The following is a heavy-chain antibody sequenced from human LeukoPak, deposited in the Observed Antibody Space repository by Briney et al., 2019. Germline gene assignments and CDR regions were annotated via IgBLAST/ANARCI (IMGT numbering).Heavy chain of an antibody. CDR2: MNPNSGNT. CDR1: GYTFTSYD. J-gene: IGHJ4*02. V-gene: IGHV1-8*03. D-gene: IGHD6-6*01. Sequence: GASVKVSCKASGYTFTSYDINWVRQATGQGLEWMGWMNPNSGNTGYAQKFQGRVTITRNTSISTAYMELSSLRSEDTAVYYCAREIRGPIAARRAFDYWGQGTLVTVSS. CDR3: AREIRGPIAARRAFDY.